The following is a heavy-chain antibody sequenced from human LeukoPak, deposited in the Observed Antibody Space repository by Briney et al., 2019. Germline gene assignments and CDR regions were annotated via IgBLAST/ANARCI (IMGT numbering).Heavy chain of an antibody. CDR2: ISANNSNT. V-gene: IGHV1-18*01. CDR1: GYTFITYG. D-gene: IGHD5-18*01. Sequence: ASVKVSCKASGYTFITYGVTWVRQAPGQGLEWMGWISANNSNTKYAQKFQGRVTMTTDTSTRTAFMELGRLISDDTAVYYCVREGIQLSDAFDIWGQGTMVTASS. J-gene: IGHJ3*02. CDR3: VREGIQLSDAFDI.